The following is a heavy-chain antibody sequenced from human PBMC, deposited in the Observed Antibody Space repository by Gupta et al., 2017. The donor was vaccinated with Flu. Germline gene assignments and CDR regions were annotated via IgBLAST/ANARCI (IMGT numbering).Heavy chain of an antibody. V-gene: IGHV3-53*01. J-gene: IGHJ6*03. CDR2: IYSGGTT. CDR1: GFTVSSND. Sequence: EVQLVESGGGLIQPGGSLRLSCAASGFTVSSNDMTWVRQAPGKGLEWVSLIYSGGTTYYADSVKGRFSISRDNSKNTLYLQMNSLTAEDTAVYYCATVEGYYDEGTINYYYDYMDVWGKGTTVTVSS. D-gene: IGHD3-22*01. CDR3: ATVEGYYDEGTINYYYDYMDV.